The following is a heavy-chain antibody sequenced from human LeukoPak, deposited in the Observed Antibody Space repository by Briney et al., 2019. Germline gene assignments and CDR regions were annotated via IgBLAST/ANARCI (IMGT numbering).Heavy chain of an antibody. Sequence: GGSLRLSCAASGFTLSTYAMSWVRQTPGKGLQWVAATSSSDAGTYHADSVRGRFTISRDNSKNTLYLQMNSLKAEDAAVYFCAKAPVTSCRGAYCYPFDSWGQGTLVTVSS. CDR2: TSSSDAGT. CDR1: GFTLSTYA. D-gene: IGHD2-21*01. V-gene: IGHV3-23*01. J-gene: IGHJ4*02. CDR3: AKAPVTSCRGAYCYPFDS.